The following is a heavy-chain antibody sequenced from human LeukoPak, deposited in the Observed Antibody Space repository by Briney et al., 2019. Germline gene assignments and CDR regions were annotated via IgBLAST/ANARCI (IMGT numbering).Heavy chain of an antibody. CDR2: MYYSGNT. CDR1: GGSISSHY. Sequence: SETLSLTCSVSGGSISSHYWSWIRQPPGKGLEWIAHMYYSGNTKYNPSLKSRVTISVDTSKTQFSLKLSSATAAATAVYYCAKQHIAVGDISWGQGTLVTVSS. D-gene: IGHD2-2*01. CDR3: AKQHIAVGDIS. V-gene: IGHV4-59*08. J-gene: IGHJ5*02.